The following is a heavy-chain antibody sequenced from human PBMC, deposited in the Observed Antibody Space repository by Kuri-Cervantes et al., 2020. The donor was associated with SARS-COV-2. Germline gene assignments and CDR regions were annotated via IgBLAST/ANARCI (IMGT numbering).Heavy chain of an antibody. CDR1: GFTFSSYG. CDR2: ISYDGSNK. Sequence: GESLKISCAASGFTFSSYGMHWVRQAPGKGLEWVAVISYDGSNKYYADSVKGRFTISRDNSKNTLYLQMNSRRAEDTAVYYCAKDVGYFGGMDVWGQGTTVTVSS. J-gene: IGHJ6*02. D-gene: IGHD3-9*01. CDR3: AKDVGYFGGMDV. V-gene: IGHV3-30*18.